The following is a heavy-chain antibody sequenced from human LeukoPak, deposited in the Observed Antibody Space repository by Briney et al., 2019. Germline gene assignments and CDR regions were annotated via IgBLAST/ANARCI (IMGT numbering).Heavy chain of an antibody. Sequence: PGGSLRLSCAASGFTFSSYAMSWVRQAPGKGPEWVSSISSSSTYIYYANSVKGRFTISRDNAKNSVYLQMNGLRAGDSALYFCAKDRGTAMVPRGMDVWGQGTTVTVSS. V-gene: IGHV3-21*01. CDR3: AKDRGTAMVPRGMDV. J-gene: IGHJ6*02. CDR2: ISSSSTYI. D-gene: IGHD5-18*01. CDR1: GFTFSSYA.